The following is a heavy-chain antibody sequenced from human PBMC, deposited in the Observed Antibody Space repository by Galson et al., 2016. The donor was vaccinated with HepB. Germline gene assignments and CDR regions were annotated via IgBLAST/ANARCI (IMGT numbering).Heavy chain of an antibody. CDR1: GFTFSAYV. V-gene: IGHV3-23*01. Sequence: SLRLSCAASGFTFSAYVMAWVRQVAGKGLEWVSLISGSGVSTYYADSAKGRFTISGDNANNTLFLQMNSLTAEDTAIYYCAKAKTRGGFGNYNYMDVWGKGTTVTVSS. CDR3: AKAKTRGGFGNYNYMDV. D-gene: IGHD3-16*01. CDR2: ISGSGVST. J-gene: IGHJ6*03.